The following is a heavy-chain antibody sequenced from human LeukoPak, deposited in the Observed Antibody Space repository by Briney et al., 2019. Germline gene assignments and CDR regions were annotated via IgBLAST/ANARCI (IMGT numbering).Heavy chain of an antibody. CDR2: VGPYNGKT. J-gene: IGHJ4*02. V-gene: IGHV1-18*01. Sequence: ASGTVSCTASGSIFLDYGISWLRQAPGQGLEWMGWVGPYNGKTKYSQKFQGRVTMTTDTLTNTAFLELTNLRPDDTATYYCTRDFSAKKATITDIWGQGTMVVVSS. CDR1: GSIFLDYG. D-gene: IGHD4/OR15-4a*01. CDR3: TRDFSAKKATITDI.